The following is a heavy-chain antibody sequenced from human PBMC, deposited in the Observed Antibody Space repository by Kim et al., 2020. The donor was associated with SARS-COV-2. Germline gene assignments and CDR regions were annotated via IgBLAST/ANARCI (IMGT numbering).Heavy chain of an antibody. CDR2: IHYTGSA. CDR1: GGSISIDQYY. CDR3: ALHLGSLHAFNI. D-gene: IGHD3-16*01. Sequence: SETLSLTCTVSGGSISIDQYYWTWIRQPPGKGLEYIGYIHYTGSASYNPSLQSRVSISVDTSNNQFSLKVGSVTAADTAVYYCALHLGSLHAFNIWGQGTMVTVSS. J-gene: IGHJ3*02. V-gene: IGHV4-31*03.